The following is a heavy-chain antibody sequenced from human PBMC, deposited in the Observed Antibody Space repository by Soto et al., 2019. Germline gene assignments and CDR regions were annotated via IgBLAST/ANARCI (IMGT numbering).Heavy chain of an antibody. Sequence: EASVKVSCKASGGTFSSYAISWVRQAPGQGLEWMGGIIPIFGTANYAQKFQGRVTITADESTSTAYMELSSLRSEDTAVYYCARDSGGAAHTFFDYWGQGTLVTVSS. J-gene: IGHJ4*02. CDR2: IIPIFGTA. V-gene: IGHV1-69*13. CDR3: ARDSGGAAHTFFDY. CDR1: GGTFSSYA. D-gene: IGHD3-10*01.